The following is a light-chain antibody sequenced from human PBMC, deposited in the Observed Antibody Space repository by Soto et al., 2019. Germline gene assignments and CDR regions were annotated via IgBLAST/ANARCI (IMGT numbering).Light chain of an antibody. CDR3: QQYGSSLTWT. J-gene: IGKJ1*01. Sequence: SVLTQSPGTLSLAPGERATLSCRASQSVSSSYLAWYQQKPGQAPRLLIYGASSRATGIPDRFSGSGSGTDFTLTISRLEPEDFAVYYCQQYGSSLTWTFGQGTKVDIK. V-gene: IGKV3-20*01. CDR2: GAS. CDR1: QSVSSSY.